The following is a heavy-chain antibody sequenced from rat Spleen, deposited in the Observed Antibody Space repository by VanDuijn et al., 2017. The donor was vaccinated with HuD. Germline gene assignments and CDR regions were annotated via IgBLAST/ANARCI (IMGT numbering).Heavy chain of an antibody. V-gene: IGHV5S13*01. J-gene: IGHJ2*01. CDR1: GFTFSDYY. D-gene: IGHD1-9*01. Sequence: EVQLVESDGGLVQPGRSLKLSCVASGFTFSDYYMAWVRQAPTKGLEWVATINPGGSNTYYPDTVKGRFVISKDNAKNTQYLQMDGLRSEDTATYFCARHGYNSYFDYWGQGVMVTVSS. CDR3: ARHGYNSYFDY. CDR2: INPGGSNT.